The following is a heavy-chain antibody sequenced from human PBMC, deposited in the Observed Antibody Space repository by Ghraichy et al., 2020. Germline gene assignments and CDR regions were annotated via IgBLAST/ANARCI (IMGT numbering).Heavy chain of an antibody. CDR1: GFTFSTYS. CDR3: ARLNWAYRYFDL. D-gene: IGHD7-27*01. J-gene: IGHJ2*01. V-gene: IGHV3-48*02. CDR2: ISSGSSSI. Sequence: GGSLRLSCEASGFTFSTYSMNWVRQAPGKGLEWVSYISSGSSSIYYADSVKGRFTISRDNAKNSLYLQMNSLRDEDTALYYCARLNWAYRYFDLWGRGTLVTVSS.